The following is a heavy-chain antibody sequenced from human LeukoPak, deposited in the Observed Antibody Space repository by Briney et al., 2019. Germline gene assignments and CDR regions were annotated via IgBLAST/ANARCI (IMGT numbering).Heavy chain of an antibody. J-gene: IGHJ3*02. D-gene: IGHD2-21*01. CDR1: GFTFSSYG. V-gene: IGHV3-33*01. Sequence: GGSLRLSCAASGFTFSSYGMHWVRQAPGKGLEWVAVIWYDGSNKYYADSVKGRFTISRDNSKNTLYLQMNSLRAEDTAVYYCARDCGAPAGAFDIWGQGTMVTVSS. CDR2: IWYDGSNK. CDR3: ARDCGAPAGAFDI.